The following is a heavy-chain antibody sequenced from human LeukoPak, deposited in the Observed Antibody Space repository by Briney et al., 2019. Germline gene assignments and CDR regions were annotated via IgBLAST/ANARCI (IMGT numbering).Heavy chain of an antibody. CDR2: IYYSGST. J-gene: IGHJ4*02. Sequence: TPSETLSLTCTVSGGSISSGGYYWSWIRQHPGKGLEWIGYIYYSGSTYYNPSLKSRVTISLDTSKNQFSLKLSSVTAADTAVYYCASRPNYYGIRWGQGTLVTVSS. V-gene: IGHV4-31*03. CDR1: GGSISSGGYY. CDR3: ASRPNYYGIR. D-gene: IGHD3-10*01.